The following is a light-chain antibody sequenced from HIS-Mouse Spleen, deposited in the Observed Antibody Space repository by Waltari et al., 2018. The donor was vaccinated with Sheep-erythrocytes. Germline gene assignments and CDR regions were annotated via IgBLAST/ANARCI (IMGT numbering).Light chain of an antibody. V-gene: IGLV2-14*03. CDR1: SSDVGGYHY. J-gene: IGLJ3*02. Sequence: QSALTQPASVSGSPGQSITISCTGTSSDVGGYHYVSWYQQPPGKAPKLRIYDVSNRPAGVSNRVSGSKSGNTASLTISGLQAEDEADYYCSSYTSSSTWVFGGGTKLTVL. CDR2: DVS. CDR3: SSYTSSSTWV.